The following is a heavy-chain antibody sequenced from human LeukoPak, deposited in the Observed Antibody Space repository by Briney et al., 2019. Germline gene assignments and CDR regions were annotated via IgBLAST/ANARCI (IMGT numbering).Heavy chain of an antibody. CDR1: RGTFSSYT. Sequence: ASVNVSCKASRGTFSSYTIRWVSQAPGHQLEWMGRSIPLLGIANYAQKFQGRVTITADKSTNTAYMELSSLRSEDTAVYYCACGEVEMATIGPFDIWGQGTMVTVSS. J-gene: IGHJ3*02. D-gene: IGHD5-24*01. V-gene: IGHV1-69*02. CDR3: ACGEVEMATIGPFDI. CDR2: SIPLLGIA.